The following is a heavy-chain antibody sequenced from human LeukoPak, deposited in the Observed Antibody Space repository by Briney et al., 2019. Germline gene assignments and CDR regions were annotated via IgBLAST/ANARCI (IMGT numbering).Heavy chain of an antibody. CDR2: IDGSGTIP. Sequence: GGSLRLSCAVSGFTFHSYTVNWVRQAPGKGLEWLSFIDGSGTIPYYADSVRGRFTISINDAKTSLYLHMTSLRAEDTAVYYCARDQYYDSKGWFDPWGQGTLVTVSS. J-gene: IGHJ5*02. D-gene: IGHD3-22*01. V-gene: IGHV3-48*01. CDR1: GFTFHSYT. CDR3: ARDQYYDSKGWFDP.